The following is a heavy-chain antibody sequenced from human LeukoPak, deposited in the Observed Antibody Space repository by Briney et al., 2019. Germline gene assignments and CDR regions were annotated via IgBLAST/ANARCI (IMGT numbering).Heavy chain of an antibody. CDR1: GGSISSCY. CDR2: IYYSGST. V-gene: IGHV4-59*08. D-gene: IGHD3-3*01. CDR3: ARQDFWSGYYPSYFDY. J-gene: IGHJ4*02. Sequence: SETLSLTCTVSGGSISSCYWSWIRQPPGKGLEWIGYIYYSGSTNYNPSLKSRVTISVDTSKNQFSLKLSSVTAADTAVYYCARQDFWSGYYPSYFDYWGQGTLVTVSS.